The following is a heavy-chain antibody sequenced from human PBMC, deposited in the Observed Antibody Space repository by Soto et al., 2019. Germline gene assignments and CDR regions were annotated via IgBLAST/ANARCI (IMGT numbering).Heavy chain of an antibody. J-gene: IGHJ6*02. CDR2: VSSSSSTI. CDR1: GLTVSSYR. D-gene: IGHD3-10*01. V-gene: IGHV3-48*01. CDR3: AFGEESRSYYYGMDV. Sequence: EVQLVESGGGLVQRGGSLRLSCAASGLTVSSYRMDWVRQAPGKRLKWVSYVSSSSSTIYCADSVKGRFTISRDNAKNSLYLQMNSLRAEDTAVYYCAFGEESRSYYYGMDVWGQGTTVTVSS.